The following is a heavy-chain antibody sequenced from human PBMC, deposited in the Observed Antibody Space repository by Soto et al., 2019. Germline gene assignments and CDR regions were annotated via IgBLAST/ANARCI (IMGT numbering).Heavy chain of an antibody. CDR2: ISTYNSDT. V-gene: IGHV1-18*01. CDR1: GYTFSTSG. D-gene: IGHD2-15*01. J-gene: IGHJ6*02. Sequence: QVQLVQSGAEVRKPGASVKVSCKASGYTFSTSGMSWLGQAPGQGLEWMGWISTYNSDTNDAPKFQDRVTMTSDTSTSTVYMELRSLRSDDTAVYYCARAGAAPYYYYGMDVWGQGTRVTVSS. CDR3: ARAGAAPYYYYGMDV.